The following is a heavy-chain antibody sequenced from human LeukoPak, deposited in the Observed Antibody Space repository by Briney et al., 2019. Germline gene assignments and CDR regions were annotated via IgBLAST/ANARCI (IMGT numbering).Heavy chain of an antibody. Sequence: PSETLSLTCTVSGGSISSSSYYWGWIRQPPGKGLEWIGSIYYSGSTYFNPSLKSRVTISVDTSKNQFSLKLSSVTAADTAVYYCAGHRYCSSTSCLDHWGQGTLVTVSS. CDR2: IYYSGST. CDR3: AGHRYCSSTSCLDH. V-gene: IGHV4-39*01. J-gene: IGHJ5*02. D-gene: IGHD2-2*01. CDR1: GGSISSSSYY.